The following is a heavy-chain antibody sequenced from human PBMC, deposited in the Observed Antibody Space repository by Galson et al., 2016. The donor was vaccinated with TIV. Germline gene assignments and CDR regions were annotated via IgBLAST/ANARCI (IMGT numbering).Heavy chain of an antibody. CDR3: ARGPRPTVTRNNWFDP. D-gene: IGHD4-17*01. J-gene: IGHJ5*02. V-gene: IGHV4-61*01. CDR2: IYYSGST. Sequence: SETLSLTCTVSGGSISRGSYYWSWIRQPPGKGLEWIGYIYYSGSTNYNPSLKSRVTISVDTPKNQFSLRLSSVSAADTAGYYCARGPRPTVTRNNWFDPWGQGALVTVSS. CDR1: GGSISRGSYY.